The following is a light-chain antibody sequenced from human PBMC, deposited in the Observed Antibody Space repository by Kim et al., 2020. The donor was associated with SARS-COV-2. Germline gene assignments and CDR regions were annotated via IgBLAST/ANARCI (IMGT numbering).Light chain of an antibody. CDR2: GAS. CDR1: QSVNYMH. J-gene: IGKJ5*01. Sequence: EIVLTQSPGTLSLSPGEIATLSCRASQSVNYMHVVWYQQRPGQPPRLVMDGASSRVAGTPDRFSGSGSGTDFTLTISRLEPEDFAVYYCQHFGSPPIAFGQGTRLEIK. V-gene: IGKV3-20*01. CDR3: QHFGSPPIA.